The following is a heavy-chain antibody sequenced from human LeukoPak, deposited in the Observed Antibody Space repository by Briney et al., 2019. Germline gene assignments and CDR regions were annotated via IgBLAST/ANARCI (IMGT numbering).Heavy chain of an antibody. CDR2: IYYIGIT. CDR3: ATAISLAGTDYFDY. Sequence: SETLSLTCTVSGGSISSYYWSWIRQPPGKGLEWIGYIYYIGITNYSPSLKSRVTISLDTSKNQFSLKLSSVTAADTAIYYCATAISLAGTDYFDYWGQGTLVTVSS. J-gene: IGHJ4*02. CDR1: GGSISSYY. V-gene: IGHV4-59*01. D-gene: IGHD6-19*01.